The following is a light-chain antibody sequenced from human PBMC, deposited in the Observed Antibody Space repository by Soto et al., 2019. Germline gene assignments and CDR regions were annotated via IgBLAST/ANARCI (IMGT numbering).Light chain of an antibody. CDR1: QSVSNY. Sequence: EIVLTQSPATLSLSPGERATLSCRASQSVSNYLAWYQQKPGQAPRLLIYDASNRATDIPARFSGSGSGTDFTLTISSLEPEDFAVYYCQQHSNWPLFTFGQGTKLEIK. V-gene: IGKV3-11*01. CDR3: QQHSNWPLFT. J-gene: IGKJ5*01. CDR2: DAS.